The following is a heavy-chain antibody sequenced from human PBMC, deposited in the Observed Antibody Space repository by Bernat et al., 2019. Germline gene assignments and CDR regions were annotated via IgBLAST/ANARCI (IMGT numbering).Heavy chain of an antibody. Sequence: EVQLVESGGGVVQPGGSLRLSCAASGFTFSTYDMHWVRQVTEKGLEWVAGINTAGDKYYPGSVKGRFTISRENAKNSLYLQMNSLRAGDTAVYYCARDQNIAVAGPCAFDIWGQGTLVTVSS. D-gene: IGHD6-19*01. CDR1: GFTFSTYD. CDR2: INTAGDK. CDR3: ARDQNIAVAGPCAFDI. V-gene: IGHV3-13*04. J-gene: IGHJ3*02.